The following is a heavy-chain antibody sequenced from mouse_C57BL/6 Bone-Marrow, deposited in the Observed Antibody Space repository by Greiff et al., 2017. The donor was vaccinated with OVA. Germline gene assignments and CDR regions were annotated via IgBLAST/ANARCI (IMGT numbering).Heavy chain of an antibody. V-gene: IGHV6-3*01. CDR3: TVGVVATRKYYYAMDY. CDR1: GFTFSNYW. D-gene: IGHD1-1*01. CDR2: IRLKSDNYAT. Sequence: EVQRVESGGGLVQPGGSMKLSCVASGFTFSNYWMNWVRQSPEKGLEWVAQIRLKSDNYATHYAESVKGRFTISRDDSKSSVYLQMNNLRAEDTGIYYCTVGVVATRKYYYAMDYWGQGTSVTVSS. J-gene: IGHJ4*01.